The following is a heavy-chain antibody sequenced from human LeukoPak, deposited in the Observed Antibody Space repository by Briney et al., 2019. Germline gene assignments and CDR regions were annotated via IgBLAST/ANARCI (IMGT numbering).Heavy chain of an antibody. CDR2: IYYSGST. J-gene: IGHJ4*02. Sequence: SETLSLTCTVSGGSISSYYWSWIRQPPGKGLEWIGYIYYSGSTNYNPSLKSRVTISVDTSKNQFSLKLSSVTAADTAVYYCARESVMGIIHYWGQGTLVTVSS. V-gene: IGHV4-59*01. CDR1: GGSISSYY. D-gene: IGHD1-14*01. CDR3: ARESVMGIIHY.